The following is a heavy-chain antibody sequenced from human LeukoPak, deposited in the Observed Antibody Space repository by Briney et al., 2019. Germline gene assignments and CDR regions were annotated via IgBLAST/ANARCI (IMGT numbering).Heavy chain of an antibody. Sequence: GGSLRLSCAASGFTFSGFGMHWVRQAPGKGLEWVAVIWYDGSNKYYADSVKGRFTISRDNSKNTLYLQMNSLRAEDTAVYYCARAKHRSYFQHWGQGTLVTVSS. V-gene: IGHV3-33*01. CDR2: IWYDGSNK. CDR1: GFTFSGFG. CDR3: ARAKHRSYFQH. J-gene: IGHJ1*01.